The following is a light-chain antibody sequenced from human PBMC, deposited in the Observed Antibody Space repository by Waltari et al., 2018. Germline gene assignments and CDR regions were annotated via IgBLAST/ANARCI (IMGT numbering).Light chain of an antibody. V-gene: IGKV1-5*03. J-gene: IGKJ1*01. Sequence: DIQMTQSPSTLSAPVTYRVTITCRASQSINNWLAWYQQKSGKAPKLLIYKGYYLASGVPSRFSGSGSGTEFTLTINSLQPGDIATYYCQQYNSYPWTFGQGTKVEIE. CDR3: QQYNSYPWT. CDR2: KGY. CDR1: QSINNW.